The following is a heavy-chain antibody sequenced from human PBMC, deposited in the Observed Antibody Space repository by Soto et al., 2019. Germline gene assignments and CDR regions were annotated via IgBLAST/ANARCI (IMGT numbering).Heavy chain of an antibody. CDR3: AGQPCDPHNWFDP. CDR2: IYYSGST. J-gene: IGHJ5*02. D-gene: IGHD2-21*02. CDR1: GGSISSSSYY. V-gene: IGHV4-39*01. Sequence: SETLSLTCTVSGGSISSSSYYWGWIRQPPGKGLEWIGSIYYSGSTYYNPSLKSRVTISVDTSKNQFSLNLISVTAADTAVYYWAGQPCDPHNWFDPRGQGALIIVSS.